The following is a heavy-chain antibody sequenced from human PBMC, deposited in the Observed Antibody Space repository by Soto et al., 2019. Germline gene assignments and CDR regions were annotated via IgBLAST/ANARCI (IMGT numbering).Heavy chain of an antibody. CDR3: VQSRCGGDCLQSYSSHSYYGLDV. CDR1: GFSFSSIGEG. V-gene: IGHV2-5*02. D-gene: IGHD2-21*02. Sequence: QITLKESGPTLVKPTQTLTLTCTFPGFSFSSIGEGVGWIRQPPGKALEWLALIYWDDDKRYSPSLKSRLTITKDTAKNQVVLTMTNMDPVDTATYYCVQSRCGGDCLQSYSSHSYYGLDVWGQGTTVNVSS. J-gene: IGHJ6*02. CDR2: IYWDDDK.